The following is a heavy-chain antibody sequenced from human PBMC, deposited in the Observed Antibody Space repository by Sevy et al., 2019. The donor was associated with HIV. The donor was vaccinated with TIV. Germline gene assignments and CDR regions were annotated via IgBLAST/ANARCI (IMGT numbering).Heavy chain of an antibody. CDR2: IYHTGSA. CDR3: ARHAFKHGYRPSYFDS. Sequence: ETLSLTCTVSGGSISAKNYFWGWIRQPPGKGLEWIGSIYHTGSAYHSPSLQSRVGISVDTSKKLFSVKLSSVTAADTDVYFCARHAFKHGYRPSYFDSWSHGTLVTVSS. D-gene: IGHD5-18*01. CDR1: GGSISAKNYF. V-gene: IGHV4-39*01. J-gene: IGHJ4*01.